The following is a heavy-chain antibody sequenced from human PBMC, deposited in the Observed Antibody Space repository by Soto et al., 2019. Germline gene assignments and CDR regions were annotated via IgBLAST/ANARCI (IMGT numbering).Heavy chain of an antibody. CDR3: ARVWGWVEGY. CDR1: GGSISSYY. Sequence: QVQLQESGPGLVKPSETLSLTCTVSGGSISSYYWSWIRQPPGKGLEWIGYIYYSGSTNYNPSLKSRVTISVDTSKNQFSLKLSSVTAADTAVYYCARVWGWVEGYWGQGTLVTVSS. D-gene: IGHD6-19*01. J-gene: IGHJ4*02. CDR2: IYYSGST. V-gene: IGHV4-59*01.